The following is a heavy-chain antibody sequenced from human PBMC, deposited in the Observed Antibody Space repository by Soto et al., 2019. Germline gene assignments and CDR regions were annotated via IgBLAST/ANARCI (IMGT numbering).Heavy chain of an antibody. D-gene: IGHD1-26*01. CDR2: IIPIFGTA. CDR3: AREFTGSYYGYLDY. Sequence: VKVSCKASGGTFSSYAISWVRQAPGQGLEWMGGIIPIFGTANYAQKFQGRVTITADESTSTAYMELSSLRSEDTAVYYCAREFTGSYYGYLDYWGQGTLVTVSS. J-gene: IGHJ4*02. CDR1: GGTFSSYA. V-gene: IGHV1-69*01.